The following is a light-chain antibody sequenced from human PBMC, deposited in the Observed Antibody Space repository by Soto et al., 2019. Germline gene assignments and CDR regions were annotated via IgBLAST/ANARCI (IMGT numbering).Light chain of an antibody. CDR3: FSYTVSGTYG. Sequence: QSALTQPAAVSGSPGQWITISCTGASSDGGGYNYVSWYQQHPGKAPKLMIYAVSNRPSGVSNRFSGSTSGNTATLTISGLQAEDEADYYCFSYTVSGTYGFGTGTKVTVL. J-gene: IGLJ1*01. V-gene: IGLV2-14*01. CDR2: AVS. CDR1: SSDGGGYNY.